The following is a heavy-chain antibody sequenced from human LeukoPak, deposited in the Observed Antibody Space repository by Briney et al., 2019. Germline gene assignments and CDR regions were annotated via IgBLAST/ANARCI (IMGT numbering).Heavy chain of an antibody. CDR1: GFTFSSYG. Sequence: GGSLRLSCAASGFTFSSYGMHWVRQAPGKGLEWVAVISFDEGNRYYADSVKGRFTISRDNSKNTLCLQMNSLRAEDTAVYYCARDAGTWGYGYNLDYWGQGTLVTVSS. V-gene: IGHV3-30*03. CDR3: ARDAGTWGYGYNLDY. D-gene: IGHD1-1*01. CDR2: ISFDEGNR. J-gene: IGHJ4*02.